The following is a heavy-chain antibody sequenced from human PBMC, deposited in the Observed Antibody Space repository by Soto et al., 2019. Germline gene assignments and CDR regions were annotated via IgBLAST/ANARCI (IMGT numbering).Heavy chain of an antibody. D-gene: IGHD3-3*01. CDR3: AAVYFSDGRDFCRS. CDR2: LIPLFNTP. CDR1: GDTFNNLA. V-gene: IGHV1-69*01. Sequence: QVQLVQSGPEVKKPGSSVKVSCKTSGDTFNNLAIYWVRQAPGQGLDWMGGLIPLFNTPNYAQKFQGRVTITAAESTNTAAMVLRSLICEDTAIYHCAAVYFSDGRDFCRSWGQGTLVTVSS. J-gene: IGHJ5*02.